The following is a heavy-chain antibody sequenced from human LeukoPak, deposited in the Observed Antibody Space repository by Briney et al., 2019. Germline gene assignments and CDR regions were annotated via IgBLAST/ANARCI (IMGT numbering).Heavy chain of an antibody. CDR1: GGSISSGSYY. CDR2: IYTSGST. D-gene: IGHD3-3*01. CDR3: ASFHLGPRLWSGYEVAFDI. Sequence: SQTLSLTCTVSGGSISSGSYYWSWIRQPAGKGLEWIGRIYTSGSTNYNPSLKSRVTISVDTSKNQFSLKLSSVTAADTAVYYCASFHLGPRLWSGYEVAFDIWGQGTMVTVSS. V-gene: IGHV4-61*02. J-gene: IGHJ3*02.